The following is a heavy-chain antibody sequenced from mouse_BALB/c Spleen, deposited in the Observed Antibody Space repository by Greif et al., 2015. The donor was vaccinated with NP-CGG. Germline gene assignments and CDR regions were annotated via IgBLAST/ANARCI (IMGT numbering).Heavy chain of an antibody. CDR2: SRNKANDYTT. Sequence: EVMLVESGGGLVQPGGSLRLSCATSGFTFSDFYMEWVRQPPGKRLEWIAASRNKANDYTTEYSASVKGRFIVSRDTSQSILYLQMNALIAEDTAIYYCARDGNYWYFDVWGAGTTVTVSS. CDR3: ARDGNYWYFDV. J-gene: IGHJ1*01. CDR1: GFTFSDFY. V-gene: IGHV7-1*02.